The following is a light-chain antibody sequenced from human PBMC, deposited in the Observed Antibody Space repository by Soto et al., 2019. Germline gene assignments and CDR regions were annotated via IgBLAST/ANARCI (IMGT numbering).Light chain of an antibody. V-gene: IGKV1-39*01. CDR1: QSIRHY. J-gene: IGKJ3*01. Sequence: DIQMTQSPSSLSASVGDRVTITCRASQSIRHYLSWYQQKPGRAPKLLIYSASTLQTGVPSRFSGSGSGTDFTLDISSLQPEDFATYSCQQSHSSPRTFGPGTKVDI. CDR2: SAS. CDR3: QQSHSSPRT.